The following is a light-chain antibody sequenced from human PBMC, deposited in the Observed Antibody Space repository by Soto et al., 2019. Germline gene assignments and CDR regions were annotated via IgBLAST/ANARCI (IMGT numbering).Light chain of an antibody. V-gene: IGKV1-5*03. CDR2: RAS. CDR3: QQYNSYSGT. J-gene: IGKJ1*01. CDR1: QAINSC. Sequence: PPNLSVSRRVRATISCRANQAINSCLAWYQQKPGQAPRLLIYRASTIESGIPARFSGSGSGTEFTLTISSLQPDDFATYYCQQYNSYSGTFGRGTKVDIK.